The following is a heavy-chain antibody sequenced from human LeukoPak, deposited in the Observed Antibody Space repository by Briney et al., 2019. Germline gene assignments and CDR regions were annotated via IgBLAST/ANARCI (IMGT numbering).Heavy chain of an antibody. V-gene: IGHV1-2*02. D-gene: IGHD5-18*01. Sequence: ASVKVSCKASGYTFTGYYMNWVRQAPGQGLEWMGWINPNSGGTIYAQKFQGRVTMTRDTSISTAYMELSRLRSDDTAVYYCVRGGYIYGSDYWGQGTLVTVSS. CDR2: INPNSGGT. J-gene: IGHJ4*02. CDR3: VRGGYIYGSDY. CDR1: GYTFTGYY.